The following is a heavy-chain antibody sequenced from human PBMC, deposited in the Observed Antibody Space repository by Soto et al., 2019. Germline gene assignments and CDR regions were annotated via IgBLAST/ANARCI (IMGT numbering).Heavy chain of an antibody. CDR2: IKQDGSDK. CDR1: AFTFSSSW. CDR3: ARPYGSGSYPLDYFDY. D-gene: IGHD3-10*01. V-gene: IGHV3-7*01. J-gene: IGHJ4*02. Sequence: VGSLRLSCAASAFTFSSSWMSWVRQAPGKGLEWVANIKQDGSDKIYVDSVKGRFTISRDNADNPLYLQMNSLRAEDTAVYYCARPYGSGSYPLDYFDYWGQGTLVTVS.